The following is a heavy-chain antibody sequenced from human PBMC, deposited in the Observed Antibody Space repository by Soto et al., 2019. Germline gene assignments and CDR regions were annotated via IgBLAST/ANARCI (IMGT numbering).Heavy chain of an antibody. J-gene: IGHJ4*02. Sequence: SETLSLTCTVSGGSISSYYWSWIRQPPGKGLEWIGYIYYTGSTKYNPSLKSRITISVDTSKNQFSLKLGFVTVVDTAVFYCARVGVAGTDFDYWGQGTLVTVSS. V-gene: IGHV4-59*01. D-gene: IGHD6-19*01. CDR3: ARVGVAGTDFDY. CDR2: IYYTGST. CDR1: GGSISSYY.